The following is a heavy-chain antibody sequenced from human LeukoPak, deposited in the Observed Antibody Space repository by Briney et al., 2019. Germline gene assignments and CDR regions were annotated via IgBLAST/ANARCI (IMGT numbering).Heavy chain of an antibody. CDR2: ISASGGST. D-gene: IGHD2-2*01. V-gene: IGHV3-23*01. Sequence: GGSLRLSCAASGFTLSNYAMSWVRQAPGKGLEWVSGISASGGSTYYADSVKGRFTISRDNAKNSLYLQMNSLRAEDTAVYYCARHGQGYQLLLDYWGQGTLVTVSS. CDR3: ARHGQGYQLLLDY. CDR1: GFTLSNYA. J-gene: IGHJ4*02.